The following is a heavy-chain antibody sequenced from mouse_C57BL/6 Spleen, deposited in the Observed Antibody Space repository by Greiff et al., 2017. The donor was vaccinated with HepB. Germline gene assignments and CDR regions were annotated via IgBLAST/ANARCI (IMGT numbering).Heavy chain of an antibody. V-gene: IGHV1-82*01. J-gene: IGHJ4*01. CDR2: IYPGDGDT. CDR1: GYAFSSSW. Sequence: VKLQESGPELVKPGASVKISCKASGYAFSSSWMNWVKQRPGKGLEWIGRIYPGDGDTNYNGKFKGKATLTADKSSSTAYMQLSSLTSEDSAVYFCAREYYYGSSYAMDYWGQGTSVTVSS. CDR3: AREYYYGSSYAMDY. D-gene: IGHD1-1*01.